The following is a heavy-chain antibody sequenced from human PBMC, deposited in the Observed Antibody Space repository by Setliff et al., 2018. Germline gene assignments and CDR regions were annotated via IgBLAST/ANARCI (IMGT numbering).Heavy chain of an antibody. CDR3: ARDVYDFRTGQADP. D-gene: IGHD3-3*01. Sequence: PGGSLRLSCTASGFSYSNCWVSWVRQAPGKGLEWLASINPHASEKYYADSVKGRFTISRDNAENSLYLQMNSLRTEDTGVYYCARDVYDFRTGQADPWGQGTLVTVSS. CDR1: GFSYSNCW. V-gene: IGHV3-7*01. J-gene: IGHJ5*02. CDR2: INPHASEK.